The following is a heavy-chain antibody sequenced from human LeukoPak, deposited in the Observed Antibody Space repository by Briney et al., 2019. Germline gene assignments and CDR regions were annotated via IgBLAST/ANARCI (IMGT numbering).Heavy chain of an antibody. J-gene: IGHJ4*02. CDR1: GFTFSSYA. D-gene: IGHD6-6*01. CDR3: AKHSGSNHFDY. V-gene: IGHV3-23*01. Sequence: GVSLRLSCAASGFTFSSYAMSWVRQARGKGLEWVSAISGSGGSTYYADSVKGRFTISRDNSKNTLYLQMNSLRAEDTAIYYCAKHSGSNHFDYWGQGTLVTVSS. CDR2: ISGSGGST.